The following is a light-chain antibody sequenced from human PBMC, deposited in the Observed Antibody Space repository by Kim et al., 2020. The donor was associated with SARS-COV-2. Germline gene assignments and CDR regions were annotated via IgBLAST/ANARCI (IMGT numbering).Light chain of an antibody. CDR2: EDN. CDR3: QAWDISTYV. V-gene: IGLV3-1*01. Sequence: VSPGQPASVTCSGDKLGDKYASWYQQKPGLSPVLVIYEDNKRPSGIPARFSGSNSGNSATLTINGTQAVDEADYYCQAWDISTYVFGTGTTVTVL. CDR1: KLGDKY. J-gene: IGLJ1*01.